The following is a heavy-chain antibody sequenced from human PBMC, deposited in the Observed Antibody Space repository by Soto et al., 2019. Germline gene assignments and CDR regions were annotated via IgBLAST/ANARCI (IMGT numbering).Heavy chain of an antibody. V-gene: IGHV4-39*01. CDR1: GCPIRVFNHY. CDR2: IYYSGTT. CDR3: ARRATDGTGHHYLDY. J-gene: IGHJ4*02. D-gene: IGHD2-8*02. Sequence: SETLSLTCPVSGCPIRVFNHYWDWLRQPPGKGLEWIGTIYYSGTTIYNPPLQSRVTMSVDTSKRRFSLKVSAVNAADTAVYFCARRATDGTGHHYLDYWGQGARVTVSS.